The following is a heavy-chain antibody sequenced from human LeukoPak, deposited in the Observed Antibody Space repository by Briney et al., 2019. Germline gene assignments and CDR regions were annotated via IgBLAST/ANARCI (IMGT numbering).Heavy chain of an antibody. J-gene: IGHJ4*02. Sequence: SETLSLTCAVYGGSFSGYYWSWIRQPPGKGLEWIGEIYHSGRTNYNPSLKSRVTISLDKSKNHFSLNLSSVTAADTALYYCASSDGLPPRSDSSYDVFDYWGQGTLVTVSS. CDR1: GGSFSGYY. V-gene: IGHV4-34*01. D-gene: IGHD5-12*01. CDR3: ASSDGLPPRSDSSYDVFDY. CDR2: IYHSGRT.